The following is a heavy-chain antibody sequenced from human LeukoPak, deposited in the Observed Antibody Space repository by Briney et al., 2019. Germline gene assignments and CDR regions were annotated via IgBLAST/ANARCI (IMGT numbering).Heavy chain of an antibody. CDR3: ARRGGYYDSSGYYSYYFDY. J-gene: IGHJ4*02. CDR1: GFTFSSYG. D-gene: IGHD3-22*01. V-gene: IGHV3-21*01. Sequence: PGGSLRLSCAASGFTFSSYGMNWVRQAPGKGLEWVSSISSSSSYIYYADSVKGRFTISRDNAKNSLYLQMNSLRAEDTAVYYCARRGGYYDSSGYYSYYFDYWGQGTLVTVSS. CDR2: ISSSSSYI.